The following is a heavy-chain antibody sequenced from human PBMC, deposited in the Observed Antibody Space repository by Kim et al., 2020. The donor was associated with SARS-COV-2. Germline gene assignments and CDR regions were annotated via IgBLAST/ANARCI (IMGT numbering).Heavy chain of an antibody. D-gene: IGHD5-18*01. Sequence: PSLKSRVAISVGTSKNQLSLKLSSVTAADAAVYYCARTRPIQLWPYYFDYWGQGTLVTVSS. V-gene: IGHV4-4*09. J-gene: IGHJ4*02. CDR3: ARTRPIQLWPYYFDY.